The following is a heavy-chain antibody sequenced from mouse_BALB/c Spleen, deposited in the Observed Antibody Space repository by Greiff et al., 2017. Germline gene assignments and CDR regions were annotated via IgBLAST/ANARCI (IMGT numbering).Heavy chain of an antibody. D-gene: IGHD2-10*01. CDR1: GYAFTNYL. V-gene: IGHV1-54*01. J-gene: IGHJ2*01. CDR2: INPGSGGT. Sequence: QVQLQQSGAELVRPGTSVKVSCKASGYAFTNYLIEWVKQRPGQGLEWIGVINPGSGGTNYNEKFKGKATLTADKSSSTAYMQLSSLTSDDSAVYFCARSYYDHGDYWGQGTTLTGSS. CDR3: ARSYYDHGDY.